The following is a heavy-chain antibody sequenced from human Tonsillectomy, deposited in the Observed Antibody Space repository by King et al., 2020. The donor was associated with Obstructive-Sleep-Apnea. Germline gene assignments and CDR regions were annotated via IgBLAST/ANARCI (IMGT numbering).Heavy chain of an antibody. J-gene: IGHJ4*02. CDR2: IAHSGNS. Sequence: QLQESGPGLVKPSQTLSLTCTVSGGSLSSGSYYWTWIRQRPRKGLEWIGYIAHSGNSYYNPSLRSRVSISGDTSKNQFSLKLTSVTAADTAVYYCVRDNSSGWYHFFDYRGQGIVVAVSS. D-gene: IGHD6-19*01. CDR3: VRDNSSGWYHFFDY. CDR1: GGSLSSGSYY. V-gene: IGHV4-31*03.